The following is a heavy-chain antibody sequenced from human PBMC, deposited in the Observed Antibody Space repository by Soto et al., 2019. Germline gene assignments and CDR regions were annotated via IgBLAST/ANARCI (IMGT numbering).Heavy chain of an antibody. CDR3: ARRAEWVGELLLILYDAFDS. Sequence: PGESLKISCKGPGYSFTSYWIGWVRQMPGKGLEWMGIIYPGDSDTRYSPSFQGQVTISADKSISTAYLQWSSLKASDTAMYYCARRAEWVGELLLILYDAFDSWGQGTMVTVSS. D-gene: IGHD3-10*01. J-gene: IGHJ3*02. CDR2: IYPGDSDT. V-gene: IGHV5-51*01. CDR1: GYSFTSYW.